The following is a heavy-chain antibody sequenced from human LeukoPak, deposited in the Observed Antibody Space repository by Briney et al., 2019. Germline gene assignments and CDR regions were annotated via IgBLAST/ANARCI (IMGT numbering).Heavy chain of an antibody. CDR3: ARDRIAVTGPASTTLIDWYFDL. D-gene: IGHD6-19*01. Sequence: PGRSLRLSCAASGFTFSSFGMHWVRQAPGKGLEWVAVIWSDGSYKYYADSVKGRFTISRDNSKNTLYLQMNSLRVEDTAVYYCARDRIAVTGPASTTLIDWYFDLWGRRTLVTVSS. J-gene: IGHJ2*01. V-gene: IGHV3-33*01. CDR2: IWSDGSYK. CDR1: GFTFSSFG.